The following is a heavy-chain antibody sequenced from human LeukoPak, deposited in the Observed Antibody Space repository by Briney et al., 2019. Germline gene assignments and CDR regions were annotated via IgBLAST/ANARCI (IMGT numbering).Heavy chain of an antibody. CDR1: GFTVSSNY. CDR3: ASSVEYSSSLDY. D-gene: IGHD6-6*01. CDR2: IYSGGST. V-gene: IGHV3-53*01. J-gene: IGHJ4*02. Sequence: GGSLRLSCAASGFTVSSNYMSWVRQAPGKGLEWVSVIYSGGSTYYADSVKGRFTISRDNSKNTLYLQMNSLRAEDTAVYYCASSVEYSSSLDYWGQGTLVTVSS.